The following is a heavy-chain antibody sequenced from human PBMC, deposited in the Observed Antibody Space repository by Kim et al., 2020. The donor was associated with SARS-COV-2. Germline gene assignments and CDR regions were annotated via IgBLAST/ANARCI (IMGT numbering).Heavy chain of an antibody. V-gene: IGHV4-59*01. CDR3: ARDMFPTSSWYAHPLNWFDP. Sequence: SETLSLTCTVSGGSISSYYWSWIRQPPGKGLEWIGYIYYSGSTNYNPSLKSRVTISVDTSKNQFSLKLSSVTAADTAVYYCARDMFPTSSWYAHPLNWFDPWGQGTLVTVSS. D-gene: IGHD6-13*01. J-gene: IGHJ5*02. CDR2: IYYSGST. CDR1: GGSISSYY.